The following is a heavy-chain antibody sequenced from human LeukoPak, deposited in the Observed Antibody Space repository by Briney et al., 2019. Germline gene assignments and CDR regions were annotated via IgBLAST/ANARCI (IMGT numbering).Heavy chain of an antibody. CDR2: IWYDRSNK. Sequence: PGGSLRLSCAASGFTFSNYGMHWVRQAPGKGLEWVAVIWYDRSNKNYADSVKGRFTISRDNSKNTLYLQMNSLRAEDTAVYYCARERVGPLVNDYFCYYGMDVWGQGTTVTVSS. CDR1: GFTFSNYG. D-gene: IGHD3-22*01. J-gene: IGHJ6*02. CDR3: ARERVGPLVNDYFCYYGMDV. V-gene: IGHV3-33*01.